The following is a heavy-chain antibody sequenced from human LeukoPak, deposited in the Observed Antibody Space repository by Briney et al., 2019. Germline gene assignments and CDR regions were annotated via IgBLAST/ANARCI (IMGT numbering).Heavy chain of an antibody. V-gene: IGHV3-23*01. J-gene: IGHJ5*02. CDR2: ITGSGGST. Sequence: GGSLRLSCVASGFTFSSYAMAWVRQAPGKGLEWVSDITGSGGSTYYADSVKGRFTISRDNSKNTLYLQMNSLRAEDTAVYYCAKGGSSSWYFGSWFDTGGQGTLVTVSS. CDR3: AKGGSSSWYFGSWFDT. D-gene: IGHD6-13*01. CDR1: GFTFSSYA.